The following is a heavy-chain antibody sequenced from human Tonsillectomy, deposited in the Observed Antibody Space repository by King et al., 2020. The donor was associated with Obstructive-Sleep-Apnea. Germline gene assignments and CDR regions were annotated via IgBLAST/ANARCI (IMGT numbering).Heavy chain of an antibody. J-gene: IGHJ3*02. D-gene: IGHD3-16*01. CDR2: ISQSGSDI. CDR3: ARGILGGVFHI. CDR1: GFTFSDYY. Sequence: VQLVESGGDLVEPGGSLRLSCAASGFTFSDYYMSWIRQAPGKGLEWVSYISQSGSDIYYADSVQGRFTVSRDNTKNSLYLQMNSLRAEDTALYYCARGILGGVFHIWGQGTVVTVSS. V-gene: IGHV3-11*01.